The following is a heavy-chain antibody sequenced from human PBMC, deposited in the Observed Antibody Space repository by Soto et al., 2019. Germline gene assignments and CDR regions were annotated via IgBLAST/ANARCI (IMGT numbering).Heavy chain of an antibody. CDR3: ASRGRRDCSSTSCSADWFDP. D-gene: IGHD2-2*01. CDR1: GYSFTSYW. Sequence: GESLKISCKGSGYSFTSYWIGWVRQMPGKGLEWMGIIYPGDSDTGYSTSFQGQVTISADKSISTAYLQWRSLKASDTAMYYCASRGRRDCSSTSCSADWFDPWGQGTLVTVSS. J-gene: IGHJ5*02. V-gene: IGHV5-51*01. CDR2: IYPGDSDT.